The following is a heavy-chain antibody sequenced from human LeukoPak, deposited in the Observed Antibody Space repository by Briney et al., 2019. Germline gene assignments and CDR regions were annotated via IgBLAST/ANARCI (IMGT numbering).Heavy chain of an antibody. CDR2: ISYDGINK. J-gene: IGHJ1*01. Sequence: GGSPRLSCAASGFTFSSYAMHWVRQAPGKGLEWVAVISYDGINKYYADSVTGRFTISRDNSKNTWYLQMNSLRAEDTAVYYCASNTRYCSGGNCDSGILGYFQHWGQGTLVTVSS. CDR1: GFTFSSYA. V-gene: IGHV3-30*04. D-gene: IGHD2-15*01. CDR3: ASNTRYCSGGNCDSGILGYFQH.